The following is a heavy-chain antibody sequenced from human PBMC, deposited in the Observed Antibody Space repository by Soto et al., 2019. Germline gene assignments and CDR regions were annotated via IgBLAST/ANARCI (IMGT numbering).Heavy chain of an antibody. D-gene: IGHD6-19*01. V-gene: IGHV3-23*01. CDR2: ISGNGAET. Sequence: EVQLLESGGGLVQPGGSVRLSCAASGFPFSSYAMSWVRQAPGKGLEWVSAISGNGAETSYAASVRGRFTISRDNSRDTLYLQMNSRRADDTAVYYCGKERRGSGWFVCSYWCQGILVTVSS. CDR1: GFPFSSYA. J-gene: IGHJ4*02. CDR3: GKERRGSGWFVCSY.